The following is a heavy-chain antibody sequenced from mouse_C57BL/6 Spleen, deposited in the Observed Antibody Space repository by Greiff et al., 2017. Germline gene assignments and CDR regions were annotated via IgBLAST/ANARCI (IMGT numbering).Heavy chain of an antibody. CDR3: ARSRNWDYFDY. V-gene: IGHV1-53*01. J-gene: IGHJ2*01. CDR1: GYTFTSYW. Sequence: VQLQQPGTELVKPGASVKLSCKASGYTFTSYWMHWVKQRPGQGLEWIGNINPSNGGTNYNEKFKSKATLTVDKSSSTAYMQLSSLTSEDSAVXYGARSRNWDYFDYWGQGTTLTVSS. D-gene: IGHD4-1*01. CDR2: INPSNGGT.